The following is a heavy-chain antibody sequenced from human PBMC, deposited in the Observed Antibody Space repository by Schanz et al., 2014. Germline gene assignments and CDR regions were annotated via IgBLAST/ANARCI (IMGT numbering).Heavy chain of an antibody. D-gene: IGHD6-19*01. J-gene: IGHJ4*02. V-gene: IGHV3-74*02. CDR2: INSVGSNT. CDR1: GFTFSSYW. Sequence: EVQLVESGGGLVQPGGSLRLSCAASGFTFSSYWMHWVRQVPGKGLVWVARINSVGSNTDYADSVTGRFTISRDNAKSSLYLQMNSLRVEDTAVYYCAASSGWHPSTDYWGQGTLVTVSS. CDR3: AASSGWHPSTDY.